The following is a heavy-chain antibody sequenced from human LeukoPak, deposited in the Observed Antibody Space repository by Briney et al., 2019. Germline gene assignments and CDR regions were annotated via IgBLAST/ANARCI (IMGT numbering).Heavy chain of an antibody. Sequence: GGSHRLSCVGSGFNFTNTWMSWVRQAPGKGLEWVGRIKSQTDGGTTGYAAPVKVRFTISRDDSKNTLYLQMNSLKIEDTAMYYCATDRSSSWFRKRFDNWGQGTLVIVSS. J-gene: IGHJ4*02. V-gene: IGHV3-15*01. CDR3: ATDRSSSWFRKRFDN. CDR2: IKSQTDGGTT. D-gene: IGHD6-13*01. CDR1: GFNFTNTW.